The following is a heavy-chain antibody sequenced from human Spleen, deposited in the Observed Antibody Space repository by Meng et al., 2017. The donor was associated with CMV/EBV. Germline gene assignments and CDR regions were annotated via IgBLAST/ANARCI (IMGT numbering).Heavy chain of an antibody. CDR1: GFTFSDYY. CDR3: ARFPN. CDR2: IKQDGSEK. V-gene: IGHV3-7*01. Sequence: GGSLRLSCTASGFTFSDYYMSWVRQAPGKGLEWVANIKQDGSEKYYVDSVKGRFTISRDNAKNSLYLQMNSLRAEDTAVYYCARFPNWGQGTLVTVSS. J-gene: IGHJ4*02.